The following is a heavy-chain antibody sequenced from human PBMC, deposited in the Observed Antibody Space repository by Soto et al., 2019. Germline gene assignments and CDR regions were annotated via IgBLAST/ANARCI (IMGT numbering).Heavy chain of an antibody. CDR2: VYQTKFA. CDR1: GGSVTSGGHS. D-gene: IGHD3-10*01. J-gene: IGHJ6*02. CDR3: ARVSLVRGVIITTSYYYGMDV. V-gene: IGHV4-30-2*01. Sequence: NPSETLSLTCVVSGGSVTSGGHSWSWIRQAPGKGLEWVGSVYQTKFAYYNPSLRSRVAISLDRSNNQVSLKLSSVTAADTAVYYCARVSLVRGVIITTSYYYGMDVWGQGTTVTVSS.